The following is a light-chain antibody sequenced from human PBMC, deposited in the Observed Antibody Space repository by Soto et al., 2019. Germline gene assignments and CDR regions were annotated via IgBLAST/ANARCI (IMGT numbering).Light chain of an antibody. CDR1: QTADKW. CDR3: QQYNDYPYT. Sequence: DIRVTQSPSTLSASVGDRVIIACRASQTADKWVAWYQQKPGKAPNVLIYDASRLDSGVPSRFSGSGSGTLLTLTISNLQPDDFATYYCQQYNDYPYTFGKGTKVEI. V-gene: IGKV1-5*01. CDR2: DAS. J-gene: IGKJ2*01.